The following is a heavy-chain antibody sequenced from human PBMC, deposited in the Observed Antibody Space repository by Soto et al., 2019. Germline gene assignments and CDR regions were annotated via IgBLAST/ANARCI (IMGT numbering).Heavy chain of an antibody. V-gene: IGHV3-30*18. CDR3: AKKVPGSNPLDS. Sequence: GGSLRLSCAASGFTFSSYGMHWVRQAPGKGLEWVAVISYDRSNKYYADSVRGRFTISRDNSKNTLYLQMNSLRVEDTAVYYCAKKVPGSNPLDSWGQGALVTVSS. CDR2: ISYDRSNK. CDR1: GFTFSSYG. D-gene: IGHD1-1*01. J-gene: IGHJ4*02.